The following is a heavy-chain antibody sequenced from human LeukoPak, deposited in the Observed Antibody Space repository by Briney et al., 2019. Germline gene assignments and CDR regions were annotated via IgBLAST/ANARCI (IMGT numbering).Heavy chain of an antibody. CDR1: GFTFSSYG. Sequence: GGSLRLSCAASGFTFSSYGMHWVRQAPGKGLEWVAVIWYDGSNKYYADSVKGRFTISRDNSKNTLYLQMNSLRAEDTAVYYRARDSSSSNFDYWGQGTLVTVSS. CDR3: ARDSSSSNFDY. CDR2: IWYDGSNK. J-gene: IGHJ4*02. D-gene: IGHD6-13*01. V-gene: IGHV3-33*01.